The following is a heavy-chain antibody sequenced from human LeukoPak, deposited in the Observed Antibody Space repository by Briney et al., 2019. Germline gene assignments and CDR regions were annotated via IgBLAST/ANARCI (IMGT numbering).Heavy chain of an antibody. CDR3: ARGRPLYDSSGLPDAFDI. CDR1: GGSFSGYY. J-gene: IGHJ3*02. CDR2: INHSGST. D-gene: IGHD3-22*01. V-gene: IGHV4-34*01. Sequence: SETLSLTCAVYGGSFSGYYWSWIRRPPGKGLEWIGEINHSGSTNYNPSLKSRVTISVDTSKNQFSLKLSSVTAADTAVYYCARGRPLYDSSGLPDAFDIWGQGTMVTVSS.